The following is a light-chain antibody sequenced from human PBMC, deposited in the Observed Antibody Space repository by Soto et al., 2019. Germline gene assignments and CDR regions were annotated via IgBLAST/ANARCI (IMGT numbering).Light chain of an antibody. CDR1: QSIGSSF. CDR2: GAS. CDR3: QHYGNSPPEYT. V-gene: IGKV3-20*01. J-gene: IGKJ3*01. Sequence: EIVLTQSPGTLSLSPGERANLSCRASQSIGSSFLAWYQQTPGRAPRLLIFGASYRATGIPDRFSGSGSGTDFTLTISRLEPEDFAVYYCQHYGNSPPEYTFGPGTNVD.